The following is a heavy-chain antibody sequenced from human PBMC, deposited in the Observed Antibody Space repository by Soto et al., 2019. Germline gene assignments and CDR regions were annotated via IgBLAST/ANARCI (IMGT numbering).Heavy chain of an antibody. Sequence: PGGSLRLSCAASGFTFSSYGMHWIRQAPGKGLERVADIWYDGSNKYYADSVKGRFTISGDNSKNTLYLQMNSLRVEDTAVYYCAREVFRFLEWFNGMDGSGQGTTVTVSS. CDR3: AREVFRFLEWFNGMDG. CDR2: IWYDGSNK. D-gene: IGHD3-3*01. J-gene: IGHJ6*02. CDR1: GFTFSSYG. V-gene: IGHV3-33*01.